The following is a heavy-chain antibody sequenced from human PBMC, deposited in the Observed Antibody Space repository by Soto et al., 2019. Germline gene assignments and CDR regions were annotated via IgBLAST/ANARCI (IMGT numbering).Heavy chain of an antibody. V-gene: IGHV3-73*01. CDR2: IRSKANSYAT. Sequence: GESLKISCAASGFTFSGSAMHWVRQASGKGLEWVGRIRSKANSYATAYAASVKGRFTISRDDSKNTAYLQMNSLKTEDTAVYYCTRLPDCSGGSCYRLRPFDYWGQGTLVTVSS. CDR1: GFTFSGSA. J-gene: IGHJ4*02. D-gene: IGHD2-15*01. CDR3: TRLPDCSGGSCYRLRPFDY.